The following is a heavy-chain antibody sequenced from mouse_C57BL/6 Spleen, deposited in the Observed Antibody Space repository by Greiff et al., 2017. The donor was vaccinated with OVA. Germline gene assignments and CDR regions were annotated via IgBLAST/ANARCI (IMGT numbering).Heavy chain of an antibody. CDR2: ISDGGSYT. Sequence: EVQVVESGGGLVKPGGSLKLSCAASGFTFSSYAMSWVRQTPEKRLEWVATISDGGSYTYYPDNVKGRFTISRDNAKNNLYLQMSHLKSEDTAMYYCARAALIYYDYDDYAMDYWGQGTSVTVSS. J-gene: IGHJ4*01. CDR1: GFTFSSYA. D-gene: IGHD2-4*01. V-gene: IGHV5-4*01. CDR3: ARAALIYYDYDDYAMDY.